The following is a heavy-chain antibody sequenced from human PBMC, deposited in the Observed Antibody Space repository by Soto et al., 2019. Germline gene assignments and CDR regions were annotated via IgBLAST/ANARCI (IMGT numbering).Heavy chain of an antibody. V-gene: IGHV3-30-3*01. CDR1: GFTFSSYA. Sequence: GGSLRLSCAASGFTFSSYAMHWVRQAPGKGLEWVAVISYDGSNKYYADSVKGRFTISRDNSKNTLYLQMNSLRAEDTAVYYCARAGAVAGAFDYWGQGTLVT. D-gene: IGHD6-19*01. CDR2: ISYDGSNK. CDR3: ARAGAVAGAFDY. J-gene: IGHJ4*02.